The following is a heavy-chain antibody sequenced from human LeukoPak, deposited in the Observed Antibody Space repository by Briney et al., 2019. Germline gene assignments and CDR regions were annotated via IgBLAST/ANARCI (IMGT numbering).Heavy chain of an antibody. J-gene: IGHJ4*02. D-gene: IGHD6-19*01. V-gene: IGHV3-23*01. CDR1: GVTFSSFA. CDR3: AKHCSSGWYYFDY. CDR2: ISGSGGST. Sequence: GGPLSLPGVALGVTFSSFAISGVGPAPGKGMEWGSAISGSGGSTYYADSVKGRFTISRDNSKNTLYLQMNSLRAEDTAVYYCAKHCSSGWYYFDYWGQGTLVTVSS.